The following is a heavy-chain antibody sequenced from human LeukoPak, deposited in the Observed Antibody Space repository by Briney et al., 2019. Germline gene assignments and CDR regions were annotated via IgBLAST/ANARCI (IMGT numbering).Heavy chain of an antibody. D-gene: IGHD3-22*01. CDR3: ARADSSGYYLYH. CDR2: MSPNSGDT. Sequence: GASVKVSCKASGYTFTSHDINWVRQATGQGLEWMGWMSPNSGDTGYAQKFQGWVTMTRDTSISTAYMELSRLRSDDTAVYYCARADSSGYYLYHWGQGTLVTVSS. V-gene: IGHV1-8*01. CDR1: GYTFTSHD. J-gene: IGHJ4*02.